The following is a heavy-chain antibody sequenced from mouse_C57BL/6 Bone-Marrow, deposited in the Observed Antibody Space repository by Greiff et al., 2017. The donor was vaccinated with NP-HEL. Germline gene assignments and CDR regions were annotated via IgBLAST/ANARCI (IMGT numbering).Heavy chain of an antibody. CDR3: ATDVGWLLRVGAMDY. CDR1: GFTFSDYY. D-gene: IGHD2-3*01. J-gene: IGHJ4*01. V-gene: IGHV5-12*01. CDR2: ISNGGGST. Sequence: DVKLVESGGGLVQPGGSLKLSCAASGFTFSDYYMYWVRQTPEKRLEWVAYISNGGGSTYYPDTVKGRFTISRDNAKNTVYLQMSRLKSEDRGMYYCATDVGWLLRVGAMDYWGQGTSVTVSS.